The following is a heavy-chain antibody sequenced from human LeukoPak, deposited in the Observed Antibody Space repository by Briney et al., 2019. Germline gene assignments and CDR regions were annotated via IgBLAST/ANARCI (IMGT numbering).Heavy chain of an antibody. CDR2: ISASVSST. V-gene: IGHV3-23*01. D-gene: IGHD3-3*01. CDR1: GFTFTSYA. J-gene: IGHJ4*02. Sequence: GGSLRLSCAASGFTFTSYAMNWGRQAPGKGLEWVSFISASVSSTHYADSVKGRFTISRDNSNNTLYLPINSLRAEDTAAYYCAKGAQYDFWTGYTLEYFDVWGKGTLVTVSS. CDR3: AKGAQYDFWTGYTLEYFDV.